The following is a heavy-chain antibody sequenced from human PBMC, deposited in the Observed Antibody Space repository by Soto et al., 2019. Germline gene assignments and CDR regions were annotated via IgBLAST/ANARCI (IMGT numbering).Heavy chain of an antibody. J-gene: IGHJ5*02. CDR3: AKGGSSWTEWFDP. Sequence: GASVKVSCKASGYPLTAKYLHWVRQAPGQGLEWMGWINPSSGGTKEAQKFRGRVTMTRDTSISAAYMELSRLTSDDTAVYCCAKGGSSWTEWFDPWGQGTLVTVSS. D-gene: IGHD6-13*01. V-gene: IGHV1-2*02. CDR2: INPSSGGT. CDR1: GYPLTAKY.